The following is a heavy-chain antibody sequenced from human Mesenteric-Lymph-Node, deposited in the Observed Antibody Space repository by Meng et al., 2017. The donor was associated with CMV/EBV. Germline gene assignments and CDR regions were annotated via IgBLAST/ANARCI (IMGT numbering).Heavy chain of an antibody. V-gene: IGHV3-30*03. CDR3: ARTMIRGDVDDY. D-gene: IGHD3-10*01. CDR1: GFTFSSYG. J-gene: IGHJ4*02. CDR2: ISYDGSNK. Sequence: GESLKISCVASGFTFSSYGMHWVRQAPGKGPEWVAAISYDGSNKYYADSVKGRFTISRDNAKNSLYLQMNSLTAEDTAVYYCARTMIRGDVDDYWGQGTLVTVSS.